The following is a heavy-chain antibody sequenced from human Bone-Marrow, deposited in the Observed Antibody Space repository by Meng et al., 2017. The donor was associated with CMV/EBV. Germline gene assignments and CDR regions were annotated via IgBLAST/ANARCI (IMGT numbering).Heavy chain of an antibody. CDR1: GFTFRSYW. CDR3: ARGLAAGGSGIYDY. V-gene: IGHV3-7*01. D-gene: IGHD6-13*01. J-gene: IGHJ4*02. Sequence: GESLKISCAASGFTFRSYWMTWVRQAPGKGLEWVANIKQDGSEKYYVDSVKGRFTISRDNAKNSVYLQMNSLRAEDTAVYYCARGLAAGGSGIYDYWGQGTLVTGSS. CDR2: IKQDGSEK.